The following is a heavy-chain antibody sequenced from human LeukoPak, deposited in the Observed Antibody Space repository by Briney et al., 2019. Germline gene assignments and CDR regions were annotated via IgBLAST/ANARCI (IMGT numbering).Heavy chain of an antibody. Sequence: GGSLRLSCAASGFTFSSEWMHWVRQAPGKGLLWVSRINSDGSSTNYADSVKGRFTISRDNAKNTLYLQMSSLRAEDTAVYHCARGGAAMDVWGQGTMVTVSS. V-gene: IGHV3-74*01. J-gene: IGHJ6*02. CDR3: ARGGAAMDV. CDR1: GFTFSSEW. CDR2: INSDGSST. D-gene: IGHD1-26*01.